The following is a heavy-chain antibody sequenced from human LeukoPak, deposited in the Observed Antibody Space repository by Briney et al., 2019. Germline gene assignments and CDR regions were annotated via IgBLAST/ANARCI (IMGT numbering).Heavy chain of an antibody. V-gene: IGHV4-30-4*01. J-gene: IGHJ4*02. CDR2: IYYSGST. D-gene: IGHD6-13*01. Sequence: PSETLSLTCTVSGGSISSGDYYWSWIRQPPGKGLEWIGYIYYSGSTYYNPSLKSRVTISVDTSKNQFSLKLSSVTAADTAVYYCARSGSQYYFDYWGQGTLVTVSS. CDR3: ARSGSQYYFDY. CDR1: GGSISSGDYY.